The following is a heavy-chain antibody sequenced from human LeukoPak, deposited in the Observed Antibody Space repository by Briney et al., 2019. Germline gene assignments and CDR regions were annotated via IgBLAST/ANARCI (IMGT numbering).Heavy chain of an antibody. Sequence: SETLSLTCTVSGGSISSSSYYWGWIRQPPGKGLEWLGSIYYSGSTYYNPSLKSRVTISVDTSKNQFSLKLSSVTAADTAVYYCARHFPLGDYYDSSGLGFDYWGQGTLVTVSS. CDR3: ARHFPLGDYYDSSGLGFDY. CDR2: IYYSGST. J-gene: IGHJ4*02. V-gene: IGHV4-39*01. CDR1: GGSISSSSYY. D-gene: IGHD3-22*01.